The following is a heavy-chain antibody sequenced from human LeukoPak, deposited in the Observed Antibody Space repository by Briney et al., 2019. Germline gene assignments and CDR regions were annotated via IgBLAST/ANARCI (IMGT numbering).Heavy chain of an antibody. J-gene: IGHJ4*02. CDR3: ARAGGIDSAFD. V-gene: IGHV3-21*01. CDR2: VTSRSSHI. D-gene: IGHD3-16*01. Sequence: GGSLRLSCAASGFTFSSYSMSWVRQAPGKGLEWVSSVTSRSSHIYYADSVRGRFTISRDNAKKSLYLQMNSLRAEDTAVYYCARAGGIDSAFDWGQGTLVTVSS. CDR1: GFTFSSYS.